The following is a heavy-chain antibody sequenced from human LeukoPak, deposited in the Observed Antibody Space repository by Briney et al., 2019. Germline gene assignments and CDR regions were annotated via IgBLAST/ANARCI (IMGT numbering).Heavy chain of an antibody. J-gene: IGHJ6*02. CDR2: IRSKTYGGTT. CDR1: GFTFADYL. V-gene: IGHV3-49*03. Sequence: PGGSLRLSCTASGFTFADYLMSWFRQAPGKELEWVGFIRSKTYGGTTEYAASVKGRFTISRDDSKSIAYLQMNSLETEDTAVYYCASALYPFSYSGLDVWGQGTTVTVSS. D-gene: IGHD3-16*01. CDR3: ASALYPFSYSGLDV.